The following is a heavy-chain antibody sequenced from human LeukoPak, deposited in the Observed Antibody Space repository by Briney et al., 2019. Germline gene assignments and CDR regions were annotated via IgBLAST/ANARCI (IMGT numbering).Heavy chain of an antibody. J-gene: IGHJ5*02. CDR3: ARNYYGSGSHNWFDR. D-gene: IGHD3-10*01. CDR1: GGSISSYY. CDR2: IYYSGST. V-gene: IGHV4-59*01. Sequence: SETLSLTCTVSGGSISSYYWSWIRQPPGKGLEWIGYIYYSGSTNYNPSLKSRVTMLVDTSKNQFSLKLSSVTAADTALYYCARNYYGSGSHNWFDRCGQGTLVSVSS.